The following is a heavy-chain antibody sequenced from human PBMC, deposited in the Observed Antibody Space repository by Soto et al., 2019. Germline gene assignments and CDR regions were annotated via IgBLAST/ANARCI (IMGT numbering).Heavy chain of an antibody. CDR3: ATSAAGYYYGMDF. CDR1: GFKFSSYV. Sequence: SLRLSSGAYGFKFSSYVMNWIRKAPGKGLEWVSYISSSCSTIYYADSVKCRFSISRDNAKNSLYLQMNSLRAEDTAVYYCATSAAGYYYGMDFWGQGTTVTVSS. V-gene: IGHV3-48*03. CDR2: ISSSCSTI. D-gene: IGHD6-13*01. J-gene: IGHJ6*02.